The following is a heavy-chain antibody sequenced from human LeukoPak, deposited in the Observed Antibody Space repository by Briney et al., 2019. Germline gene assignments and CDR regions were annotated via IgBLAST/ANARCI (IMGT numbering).Heavy chain of an antibody. D-gene: IGHD4-17*01. V-gene: IGHV4-59*01. Sequence: SETLSLTCTVSGGSISSYYWSWIRQPPGKGLEWIGYIYSSGSTNYNPSLKSRVTISVDTSKNQFSLKLSSVTAADTAVYYCARLPGGTTVTGFDPWGQGTLVTVSS. CDR2: IYSSGST. J-gene: IGHJ5*02. CDR1: GGSISSYY. CDR3: ARLPGGTTVTGFDP.